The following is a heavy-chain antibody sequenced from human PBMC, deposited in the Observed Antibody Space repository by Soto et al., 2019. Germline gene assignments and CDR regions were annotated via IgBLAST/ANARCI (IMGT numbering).Heavy chain of an antibody. V-gene: IGHV4-34*01. CDR1: GGSFSGYY. Sequence: QVQLQQWGAGLLKPSETLSLTCAVYGGSFSGYYWSWIRQPPGKGLEWIGEINHSGSTNYNPSLISRVTLSVDTSKNQFALKVSSVTAADTAVYYCARESRFWEPQAFDIWGQGTMVTVSS. CDR2: INHSGST. CDR3: ARESRFWEPQAFDI. D-gene: IGHD3-10*01. J-gene: IGHJ3*02.